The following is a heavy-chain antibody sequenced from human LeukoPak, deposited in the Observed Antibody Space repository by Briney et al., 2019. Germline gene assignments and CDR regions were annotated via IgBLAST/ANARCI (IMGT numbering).Heavy chain of an antibody. CDR2: ISYDGSNT. Sequence: PGRSLRLSCPASGFTFSSYGMHWVRQAPGKGLEWVAVISYDGSNTYYADSVKGRFTISRDNSKSTLYLQMNNLRAEDTAVYYCAKDGWREYYGSGSTPHLDYWGQGTLVAVSS. V-gene: IGHV3-30*18. J-gene: IGHJ4*02. CDR3: AKDGWREYYGSGSTPHLDY. D-gene: IGHD3-10*01. CDR1: GFTFSSYG.